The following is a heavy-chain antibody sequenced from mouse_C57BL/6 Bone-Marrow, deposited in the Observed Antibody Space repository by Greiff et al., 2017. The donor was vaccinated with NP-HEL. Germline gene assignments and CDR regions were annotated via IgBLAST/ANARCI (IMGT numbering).Heavy chain of an antibody. J-gene: IGHJ4*01. CDR2: ISSGGSYT. V-gene: IGHV5-6*02. Sequence: VMLVESGGDLVKPGGSLKLSCAASGFTFSSYGMSWVRHTPDKRLEWVATISSGGSYTYYPDRVKGRFTISRDTAKNTLYPQMSSLKSEDTAMYYCARPLYGRGSYYAMDYWGQGTAVTVSS. D-gene: IGHD1-1*02. CDR1: GFTFSSYG. CDR3: ARPLYGRGSYYAMDY.